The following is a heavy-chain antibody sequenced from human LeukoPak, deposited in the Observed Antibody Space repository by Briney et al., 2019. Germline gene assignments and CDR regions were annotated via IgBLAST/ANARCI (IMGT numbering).Heavy chain of an antibody. V-gene: IGHV3-20*04. J-gene: IGHJ3*02. CDR3: ARDWHSGSYHDALDI. Sequence: GGSLRLSCAASGFTFDDYGMSWVRQAPGKGLEWVSGINWNGGSTGYADSVKGRFTISRDNAKNSLYLQMNSLRAEDTALYYCARDWHSGSYHDALDIWGQGTMVTVSS. CDR2: INWNGGST. CDR1: GFTFDDYG. D-gene: IGHD1-26*01.